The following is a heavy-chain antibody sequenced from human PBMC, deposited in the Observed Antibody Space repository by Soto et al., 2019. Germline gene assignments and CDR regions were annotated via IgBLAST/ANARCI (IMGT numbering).Heavy chain of an antibody. CDR1: GDSISSGNKY. Sequence: NPSETLSLTXTVSGDSISSGNKYWSWIRQPPGKGLEWIGYIFSSGTTYYNPSLKSRLTMSLDASQNQFSLKLNSLTDADTAVYFCARVPSPFDYYYAMDVWGQGTTVTVSS. V-gene: IGHV4-30-4*01. D-gene: IGHD3-16*01. J-gene: IGHJ6*02. CDR2: IFSSGTT. CDR3: ARVPSPFDYYYAMDV.